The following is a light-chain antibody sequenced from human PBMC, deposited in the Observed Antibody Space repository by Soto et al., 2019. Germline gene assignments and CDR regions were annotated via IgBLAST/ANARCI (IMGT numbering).Light chain of an antibody. CDR1: QSVSGY. V-gene: IGKV3-11*01. J-gene: IGKJ2*01. CDR2: DVS. CDR3: HQRSDLPIT. Sequence: EIVLTQSPATLSLSPGERATLFCSASQSVSGYLAWYQQKPGQAPRLVIHDVSRRAPDIPARFSGRGSGTDFTLPICSLEPEDFAVYYCHQRSDLPITFGQGTKLQ.